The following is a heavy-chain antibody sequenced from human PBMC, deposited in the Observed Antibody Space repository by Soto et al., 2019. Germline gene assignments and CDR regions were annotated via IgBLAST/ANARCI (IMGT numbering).Heavy chain of an antibody. CDR2: INPNSGGT. Sequence: QVQLVQSGAEVKKPGASVKVSCKASGYTFTGYYMHWVRQAPGQGLEWMGWINPNSGGTNYAQKFQGRVTMTRDTSISTAYMELSRLRSDDTAVYYCARLKSFTIAVAGTPPPEFDPWGQGTLVTVSS. D-gene: IGHD6-19*01. CDR3: ARLKSFTIAVAGTPPPEFDP. J-gene: IGHJ5*02. CDR1: GYTFTGYY. V-gene: IGHV1-2*02.